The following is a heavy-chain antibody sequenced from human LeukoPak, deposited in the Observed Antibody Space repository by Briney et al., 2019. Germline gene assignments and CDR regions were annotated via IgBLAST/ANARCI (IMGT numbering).Heavy chain of an antibody. CDR3: AREVVLGETNYFYYGMGV. J-gene: IGHJ6*02. V-gene: IGHV3-23*01. CDR1: GFTFSSYA. Sequence: GGSLRLSCAASGFTFSSYAMSWVRQAPGKGLGWVSAISGSGGSTYYADSVKGRFTISRDNSKNTLYLQMNSLRAEDTAVYYCAREVVLGETNYFYYGMGVWGQGTTVTVSS. D-gene: IGHD1-26*01. CDR2: ISGSGGST.